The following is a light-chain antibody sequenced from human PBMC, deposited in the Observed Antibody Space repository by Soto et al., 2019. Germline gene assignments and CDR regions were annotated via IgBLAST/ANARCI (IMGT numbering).Light chain of an antibody. V-gene: IGKV3-15*01. CDR2: GAS. J-gene: IGKJ1*01. CDR1: ESVSSN. CDR3: QQYNNWPRT. Sequence: EVVMTPSPATLSVSPGERATLSCRASESVSSNLAWYQQRPGQAPRLVIYGASTRATGIPARFSGGGSGTEFTLTISSLQSEDFAVYYCQQYNNWPRTFGQGTKVDIK.